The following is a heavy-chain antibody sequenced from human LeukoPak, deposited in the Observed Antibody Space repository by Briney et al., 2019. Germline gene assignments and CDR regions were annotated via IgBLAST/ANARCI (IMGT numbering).Heavy chain of an antibody. V-gene: IGHV5-51*01. Sequence: GESLKISCKGSGYSFTSYWIGWVRQMPGKGLEWMGIIYPGDSDTRYSPSFQGQVTISADKSISTAYLQWSSLKASDTAMYYCARLRGGDSSGYYLSYYYYMDVWGKGTTVTISS. CDR2: IYPGDSDT. CDR3: ARLRGGDSSGYYLSYYYYMDV. J-gene: IGHJ6*03. CDR1: GYSFTSYW. D-gene: IGHD3-22*01.